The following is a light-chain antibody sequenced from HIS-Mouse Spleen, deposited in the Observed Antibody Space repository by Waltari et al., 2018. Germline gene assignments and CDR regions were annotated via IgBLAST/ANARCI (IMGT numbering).Light chain of an antibody. Sequence: QSALTQPASVSGSPGQSITTSCTGPSSDDGRYNLVPWYQQHPGKAPKLMIYEGSKRPAGVSNRFSGSKSGNTASLTISGLQAEDEADYYCCSYAGSSTWVFGGGTKLTVL. V-gene: IGLV2-23*01. CDR1: SSDDGRYNL. CDR3: CSYAGSSTWV. J-gene: IGLJ3*02. CDR2: EGS.